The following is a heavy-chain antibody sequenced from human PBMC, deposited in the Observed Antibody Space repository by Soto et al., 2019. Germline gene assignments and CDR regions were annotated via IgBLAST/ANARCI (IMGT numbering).Heavy chain of an antibody. V-gene: IGHV3-21*01. CDR1: GFTFSGYS. D-gene: IGHD1-1*01. CDR3: ARDLASATGTFDY. J-gene: IGHJ4*02. Sequence: EVQLVESGGVLVKPGGSLRLSCAGSGFTFSGYSMNWVRQAPGKGLEWVSSISTSSNNMYYADSVKGRFTMSRDNAKNSLYLQMNSLRVEDTAVHYCARDLASATGTFDYWGQGTLVTVSS. CDR2: ISTSSNNM.